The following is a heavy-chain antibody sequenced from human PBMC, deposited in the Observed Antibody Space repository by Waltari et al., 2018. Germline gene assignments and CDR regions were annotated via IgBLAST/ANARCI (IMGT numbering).Heavy chain of an antibody. CDR1: GFTFTRYL. V-gene: IGHV3-74*01. CDR2: INSDGSST. CDR3: TRALWLGELYDY. J-gene: IGHJ4*02. Sequence: EVQLDESGGGLVQPGGSLSLSCSASGFTFTRYLMNWVRQAPGKGLVWGARINSDGSSTTYADSVKGRFTISRDNAKNTVYLQMNSLRVEDMAVYYCTRALWLGELYDYWGQGTLVTVSS. D-gene: IGHD3-10*01.